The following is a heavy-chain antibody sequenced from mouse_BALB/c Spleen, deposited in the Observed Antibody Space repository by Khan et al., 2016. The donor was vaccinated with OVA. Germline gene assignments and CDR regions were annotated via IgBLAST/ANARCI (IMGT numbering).Heavy chain of an antibody. J-gene: IGHJ4*01. CDR2: IAPGSGST. V-gene: IGHV1S41*01. D-gene: IGHD1-1*01. Sequence: DLVKPGASVKLSCKASGYTFTSYWINWIKQRTGQGLEWIGRIAPGSGSTSYNEMFKNKAILTVDTFSSTAYIQFSSLSSEDSAVFYCARSNYYGSGLYAIDYWGQGTSVTVSS. CDR3: ARSNYYGSGLYAIDY. CDR1: GYTFTSYW.